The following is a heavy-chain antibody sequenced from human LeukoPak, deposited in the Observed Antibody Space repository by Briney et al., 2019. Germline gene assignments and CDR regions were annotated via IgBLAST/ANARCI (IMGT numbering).Heavy chain of an antibody. J-gene: IGHJ4*02. Sequence: GKSLRLSCAASGFTFNSYAIHWVRQAPGKGLEWMTVISYDGNDKYYADSVRGRFTISRDNSKNTLYLQMNSLRAEDTAVYYCATGGGFQIGARPGYWGQGTLVTVSS. CDR1: GFTFNSYA. D-gene: IGHD6-6*01. CDR2: ISYDGNDK. V-gene: IGHV3-30-3*01. CDR3: ATGGGFQIGARPGY.